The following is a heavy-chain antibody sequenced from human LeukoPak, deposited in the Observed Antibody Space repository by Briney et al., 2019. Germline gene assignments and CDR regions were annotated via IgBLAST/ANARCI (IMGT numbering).Heavy chain of an antibody. D-gene: IGHD2/OR15-2a*01. Sequence: QTGGSLRLSCAVSGFAFSSYAMHWVRQAPGKGLEWVALTSYDGSNKYYADSIKGRFTISRDNAKNSLYLQMNSLRDEDTAVYYCATQKVLQGVLSWFDPWGQGTLVTVSS. CDR3: ATQKVLQGVLSWFDP. J-gene: IGHJ5*02. CDR2: TSYDGSNK. CDR1: GFAFSSYA. V-gene: IGHV3-30-3*01.